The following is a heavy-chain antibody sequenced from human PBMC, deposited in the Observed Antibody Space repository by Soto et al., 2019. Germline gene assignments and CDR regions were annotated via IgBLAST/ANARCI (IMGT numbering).Heavy chain of an antibody. D-gene: IGHD3-9*01. Sequence: GGSLRLSCAASGFTFSSYGMHWVRQAPGKGLEWVAVISYDGSNKYYADSVKGRFTISRDNSKNTLYLQMNSLRAEDTAVYYCAKAVHYDILTGPNYYYYGMDVWGQGTTVTVSS. V-gene: IGHV3-30*18. CDR1: GFTFSSYG. CDR3: AKAVHYDILTGPNYYYYGMDV. J-gene: IGHJ6*02. CDR2: ISYDGSNK.